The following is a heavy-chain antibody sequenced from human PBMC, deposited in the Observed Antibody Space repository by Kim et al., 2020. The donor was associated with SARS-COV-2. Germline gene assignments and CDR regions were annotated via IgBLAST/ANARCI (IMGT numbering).Heavy chain of an antibody. D-gene: IGHD6-13*01. CDR1: GFTFDDYA. J-gene: IGHJ4*02. CDR3: AKGGTGYSSSWYLH. CDR2: ISWNSGSI. V-gene: IGHV3-9*01. Sequence: GGSLRLSCAASGFTFDDYAMHWVRQAPGKGLEWVSGISWNSGSIGYADSVKGRFTISRDNAKNSLYLQMNSLRAEDTALYYCAKGGTGYSSSWYLHWGQGTLVTVSS.